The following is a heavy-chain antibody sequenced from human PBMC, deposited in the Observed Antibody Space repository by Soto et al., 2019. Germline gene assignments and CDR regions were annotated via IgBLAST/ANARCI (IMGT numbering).Heavy chain of an antibody. J-gene: IGHJ6*02. V-gene: IGHV1-69*01. CDR2: IIPISGTA. D-gene: IGHD2-2*01. CDR1: GGTFSSYA. CDR3: ARSQGSSTSLEIYYYYYYGMDG. Sequence: QVQLVQSGAEVKKPGSSVKVSCKASGGTFSSYAISWVRQAPGQGLEWMGGIIPISGTANYAQKVQGRVTITADESTSTVYRELSSLRSADTAGYFGARSQGSSTSLEIYYYYYYGMDGWGQGTTVTVSS.